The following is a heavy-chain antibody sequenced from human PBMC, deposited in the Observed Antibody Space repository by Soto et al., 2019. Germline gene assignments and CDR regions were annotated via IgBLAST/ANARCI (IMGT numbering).Heavy chain of an antibody. V-gene: IGHV3-9*01. CDR1: GFTFDDYA. CDR2: ISWNSGSI. D-gene: IGHD5-12*01. CDR3: AKDTDGGYDVYYFDY. J-gene: IGHJ4*02. Sequence: EVQLVESGGGLVQPGRSLRLSCAASGFTFDDYAMHWVRQAPGKGLEWVSGISWNSGSIGYADSVKGRFTISRDNAKNSLYLQMNSLRAEDTALYYCAKDTDGGYDVYYFDYWGQGTLVTVSS.